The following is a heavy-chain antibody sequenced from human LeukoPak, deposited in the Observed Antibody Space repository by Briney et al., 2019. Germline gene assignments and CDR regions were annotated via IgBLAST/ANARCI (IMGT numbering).Heavy chain of an antibody. V-gene: IGHV3-7*01. Sequence: GGSLRLSCVASGLTFSSHWMTWVRQAPGKGLEWVANINEDGREKYYVDSVRGRFTISRDNAKRSLYLQMNSLRPEDTAVYYCARENGNTNDYGDYVGNWFDPWGQGTLVTISS. CDR3: ARENGNTNDYGDYVGNWFDP. CDR1: GLTFSSHW. D-gene: IGHD4-17*01. CDR2: INEDGREK. J-gene: IGHJ5*02.